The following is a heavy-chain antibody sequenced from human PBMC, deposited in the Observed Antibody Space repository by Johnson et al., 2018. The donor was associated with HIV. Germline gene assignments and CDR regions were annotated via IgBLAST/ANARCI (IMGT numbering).Heavy chain of an antibody. D-gene: IGHD2-2*01. J-gene: IGHJ3*02. CDR1: GFTFSSSA. CDR2: IYSGGTS. CDR3: AKDISPYCSTTTCYNDAFDM. V-gene: IGHV3-NL1*01. Sequence: QVQLVESGGGVVQPGRSLRLSCAASGFTFSSSAIHWVRQAPGKGLEWVSVIYSGGTSYFADSVKVRFTISSDNKKNSLYLQMNSLRAEDIAFYYCAKDISPYCSTTTCYNDAFDMWGQGTMVTVSS.